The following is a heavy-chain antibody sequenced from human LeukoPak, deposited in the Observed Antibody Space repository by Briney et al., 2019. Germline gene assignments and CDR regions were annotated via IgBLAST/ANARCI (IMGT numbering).Heavy chain of an antibody. Sequence: GGSLRLSCAASGFTFSSYSMNWVRQAPGKGLEWVSSISSSSGYIYYAGSVKGRFTISRDNAKNSLYLQMNSLRAEDTAVYYCAKPSSTSCYECAFDIWGQGTMVTVSS. CDR3: AKPSSTSCYECAFDI. CDR1: GFTFSSYS. CDR2: ISSSSGYI. V-gene: IGHV3-21*04. D-gene: IGHD2-2*01. J-gene: IGHJ3*02.